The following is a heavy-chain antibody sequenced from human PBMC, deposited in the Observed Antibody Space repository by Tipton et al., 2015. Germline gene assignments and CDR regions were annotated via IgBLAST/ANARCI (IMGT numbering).Heavy chain of an antibody. J-gene: IGHJ6*02. V-gene: IGHV4-61*01. CDR1: GGSVISGSSY. CDR3: ARMYYYGSGSYYYHYYDMDV. D-gene: IGHD3-10*01. CDR2: IYYSGST. Sequence: LVKPSETLSLMCSVSGGSVISGSSYWSWFRQPPGKGLEWIGYIYYSGSTNYNPSLKSRVTISLDTSKNQFSLKLSSVTAADTAVYYCARMYYYGSGSYYYHYYDMDVWGQGTTVTVSS.